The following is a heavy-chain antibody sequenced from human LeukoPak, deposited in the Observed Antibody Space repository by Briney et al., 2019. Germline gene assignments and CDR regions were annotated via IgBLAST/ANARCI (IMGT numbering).Heavy chain of an antibody. V-gene: IGHV1-2*02. J-gene: IGHJ4*02. Sequence: ASVKVSCKPSGYTFTGYCLNWVRQAPGQGLEWMGWINPNSGGTNYAQKFQGRVTMTRDTSISTAYMELSRLRYDDTAVFYCARFPAGGVVIRKYYFDYWGQGTLVTVSS. CDR2: INPNSGGT. CDR3: ARFPAGGVVIRKYYFDY. CDR1: GYTFTGYC. D-gene: IGHD3-3*01.